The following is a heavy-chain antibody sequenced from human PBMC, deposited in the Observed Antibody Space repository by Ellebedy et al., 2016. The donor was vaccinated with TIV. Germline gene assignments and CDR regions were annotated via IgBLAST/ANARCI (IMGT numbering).Heavy chain of an antibody. CDR2: IYNDGAT. V-gene: IGHV3-53*01. Sequence: GGSLRLSXAASGSTVSNNYMSWVRQAPGKGLEWVSVIYNDGATYYRDSVRGRFTISRDSSKNTLYFQLNSLRPEDTAVYYCARGGGWTVAAPGTYYFDYWGLGTLVTVSS. CDR3: ARGGGWTVAAPGTYYFDY. CDR1: GSTVSNNY. J-gene: IGHJ4*02. D-gene: IGHD6-19*01.